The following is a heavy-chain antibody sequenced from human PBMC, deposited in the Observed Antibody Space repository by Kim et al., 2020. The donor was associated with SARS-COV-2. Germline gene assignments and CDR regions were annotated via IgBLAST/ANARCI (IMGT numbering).Heavy chain of an antibody. J-gene: IGHJ3*02. CDR2: ISGSGGST. D-gene: IGHD3-22*01. V-gene: IGHV3-23*01. CDR3: AKGLYSSGYYYHPAGTGAFDI. Sequence: GGSLRLSCAASGFTFSSYAMSWVRQAPGKGLEWVSAISGSGGSTYYADSVKGRFTISRDNSKNTLYLQMNSLRAEDTAVYYCAKGLYSSGYYYHPAGTGAFDIWGQGTMVTVSS. CDR1: GFTFSSYA.